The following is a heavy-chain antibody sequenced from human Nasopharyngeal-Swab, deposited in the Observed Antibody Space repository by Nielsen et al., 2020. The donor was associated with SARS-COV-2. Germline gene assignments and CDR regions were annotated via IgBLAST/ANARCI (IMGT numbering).Heavy chain of an antibody. D-gene: IGHD1-14*01. CDR3: ATADPAGSPSVWFDY. J-gene: IGHJ4*02. Sequence: ASVKVSCKVSGSTLTELSMHWVRQAPGKGLEWMGGFDPEDGETIYAQKFQGRVTMTEDTSTDTAYMELSSLRSEDTAVYYCATADPAGSPSVWFDYWGQGTLVTVSS. CDR1: GSTLTELS. CDR2: FDPEDGET. V-gene: IGHV1-24*01.